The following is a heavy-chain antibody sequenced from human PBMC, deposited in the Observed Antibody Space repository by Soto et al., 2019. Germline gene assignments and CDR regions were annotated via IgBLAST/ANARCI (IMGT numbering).Heavy chain of an antibody. D-gene: IGHD4-17*01. Sequence: EVQLVESGGGLVQPGGSLRLSCAASGFTFSAYWMHWVRQAPGKGLVWVSRINSDGSTTDYADSVKGRFTISRDNAKNTLYLQMNSLRAEDTAVYYCARSNDYGACGSDYWGQGTLVTVSS. CDR3: ARSNDYGACGSDY. J-gene: IGHJ4*02. CDR1: GFTFSAYW. CDR2: INSDGSTT. V-gene: IGHV3-74*01.